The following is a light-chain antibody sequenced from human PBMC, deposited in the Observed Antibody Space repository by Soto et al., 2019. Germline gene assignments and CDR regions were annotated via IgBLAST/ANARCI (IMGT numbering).Light chain of an antibody. CDR1: QSVGSY. Sequence: DILLTQSPATLSVSAGERATISCRASQSVGSYLAWHQQKPGQAPKLLMYDASNMPTGVPSRFSGSGSGTDFTLTISSLEPEDFAVYYCQQRSNLWKTFGQGTNLE. CDR3: QQRSNLWKT. CDR2: DAS. J-gene: IGKJ5*01. V-gene: IGKV3-11*01.